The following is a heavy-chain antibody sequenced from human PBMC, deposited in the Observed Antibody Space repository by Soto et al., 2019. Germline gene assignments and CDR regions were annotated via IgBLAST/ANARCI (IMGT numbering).Heavy chain of an antibody. CDR3: AKGSANYRPYYFDN. V-gene: IGHV3-23*01. D-gene: IGHD3-10*01. CDR1: GFTFSHYA. Sequence: PGGSLRLSCAASGFTFSHYAMSWVRQAPGKGLEWVSVISGSGDYTWHADSAKGRFTISRDNSRNTLYLQMNSLRAEDTAVYYCAKGSANYRPYYFDNWGQGALVTVSS. CDR2: ISGSGDYT. J-gene: IGHJ4*02.